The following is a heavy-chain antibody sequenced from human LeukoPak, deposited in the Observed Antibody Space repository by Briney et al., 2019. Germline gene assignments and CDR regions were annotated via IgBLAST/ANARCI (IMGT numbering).Heavy chain of an antibody. CDR2: ISSSSSYI. V-gene: IGHV3-21*01. CDR3: ARWGSSPTTFDY. D-gene: IGHD1/OR15-1a*01. Sequence: GGSLRLSCVASGFTFSSYSMNWVRQAPGKGLEWVSSISSSSSYIYYADSVKGRFTISRDNAKNSLYLQMNSLGAEDTAVYYCARWGSSPTTFDYWGQGTLVTVSS. J-gene: IGHJ4*02. CDR1: GFTFSSYS.